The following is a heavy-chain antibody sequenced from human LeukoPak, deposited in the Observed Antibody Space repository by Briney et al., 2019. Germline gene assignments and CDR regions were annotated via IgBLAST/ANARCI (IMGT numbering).Heavy chain of an antibody. Sequence: PSETLSLTCTVSGGSISSSSYYWGWIRQPPGKGLEWIGSIYYSGSTYYNPSLKSRVTISVDTSKNQFSLKLSSVTAADTAVYYCASVLFNRITMVRGVIITGLSWFDPWGQGTLVTVSS. CDR3: ASVLFNRITMVRGVIITGLSWFDP. CDR2: IYYSGST. J-gene: IGHJ5*02. V-gene: IGHV4-39*07. CDR1: GGSISSSSYY. D-gene: IGHD3-10*01.